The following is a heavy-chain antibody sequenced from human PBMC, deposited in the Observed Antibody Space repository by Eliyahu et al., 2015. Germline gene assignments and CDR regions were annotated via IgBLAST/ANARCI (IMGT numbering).Heavy chain of an antibody. CDR3: ARDFDYNSYYYPGFDH. CDR1: GYTFASHG. D-gene: IGHD2/OR15-2a*01. J-gene: IGHJ1*01. CDR2: ISPYNSYT. V-gene: IGHV1-18*01. Sequence: QIQLVQSGPEMRKPGASVKVSCKASGYTFASHGIIXLRQAPGQGLEWMGWISPYNSYTHYAQKFQGRVTMTTDTSTDTAYLDLGSLRSDDTAVYYCARDFDYNSYYYPGFDHWGQGTLVTVSA.